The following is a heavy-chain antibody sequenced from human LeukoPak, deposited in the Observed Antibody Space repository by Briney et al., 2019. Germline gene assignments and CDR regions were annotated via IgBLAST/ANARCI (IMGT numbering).Heavy chain of an antibody. V-gene: IGHV4-4*07. CDR2: IYTSGST. Sequence: SETLSLTCTVSGGSISTYYWGWIRQPAGKGLEWIGRIYTSGSTNYNPSLKSRVTMSVDTSKNQFSLKLSSVTAADTAVYYCARKSPGGSYYYMDVWGKGTTVTISS. CDR3: ARKSPGGSYYYMDV. J-gene: IGHJ6*03. CDR1: GGSISTYY. D-gene: IGHD1-1*01.